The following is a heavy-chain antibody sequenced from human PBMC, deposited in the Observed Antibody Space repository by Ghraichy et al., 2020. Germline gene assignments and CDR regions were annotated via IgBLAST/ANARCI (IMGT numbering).Heavy chain of an antibody. CDR1: GLTVTNTW. Sequence: GGSLRLSCAASGLTVTNTWMSWVRRAPGKGLEWLGRIKSEIDGGTTDYGAPVKGRFTISRDDSKNTLFLQMNSLKTEDTALYYCTPLTIWGQGTMVTVSS. D-gene: IGHD4/OR15-4a*01. J-gene: IGHJ3*02. CDR3: TPLTI. CDR2: IKSEIDGGTT. V-gene: IGHV3-15*01.